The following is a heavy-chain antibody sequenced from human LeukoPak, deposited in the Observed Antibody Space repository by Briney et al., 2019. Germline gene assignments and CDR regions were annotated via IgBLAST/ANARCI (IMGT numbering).Heavy chain of an antibody. J-gene: IGHJ4*02. V-gene: IGHV3-7*01. D-gene: IGHD3-22*01. CDR1: GFTFSSYW. CDR3: ARDKPESSGYYVGTDY. Sequence: GGSLRLSCAASGFTFSSYWMSWVRQAPGKGLEWVANIKQDGSEKYYVDSVKGRFTISRDNAKNSLYLQMHSLRAEDTAVYYCARDKPESSGYYVGTDYWGQGTLVTVSS. CDR2: IKQDGSEK.